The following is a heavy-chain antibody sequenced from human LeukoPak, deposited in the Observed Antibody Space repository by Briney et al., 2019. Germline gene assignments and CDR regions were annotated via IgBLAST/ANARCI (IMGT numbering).Heavy chain of an antibody. CDR3: ARRIAAAGRKDEVNWFDP. J-gene: IGHJ5*02. Sequence: SQTLSLTCTVSGGSISSGGYYWSWIRQHPGKGLEWIGYIYYSGSTYYNPSLKSRVTISVDTSKNQFSLKLSSVTAADTAVYYCARRIAAAGRKDEVNWFDPWGQGTQVTVSS. D-gene: IGHD6-13*01. CDR2: IYYSGST. CDR1: GGSISSGGYY. V-gene: IGHV4-31*03.